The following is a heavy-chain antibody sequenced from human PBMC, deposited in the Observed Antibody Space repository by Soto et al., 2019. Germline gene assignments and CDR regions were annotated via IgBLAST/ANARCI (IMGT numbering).Heavy chain of an antibody. CDR2: ISSSSSTI. CDR1: GFTFSSYS. V-gene: IGHV3-48*01. D-gene: IGHD4-17*01. J-gene: IGHJ4*02. Sequence: EVQLVESGGGLVQPGGSLRLSCAASGFTFSSYSMNWVRQAPGKGLEWVSYISSSSSTIYYADSVKGRFTISRDNAKNSLYLQMNSLRAEDTAVYYCARDGDYGDYPVFILDFFSWGQGTLVTVSS. CDR3: ARDGDYGDYPVFILDFFS.